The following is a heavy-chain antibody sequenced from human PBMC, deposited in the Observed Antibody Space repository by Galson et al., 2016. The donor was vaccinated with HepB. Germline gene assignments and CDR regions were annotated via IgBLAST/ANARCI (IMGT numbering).Heavy chain of an antibody. D-gene: IGHD2-15*01. CDR2: IWYDGSNE. J-gene: IGHJ5*02. Sequence: SLRLSCAASGFTFRKYGMHWVRQAPGKGLEWVAVIWYDGSNEYYADSVKDRFTISRDNSKDTVYLQMNSLTVEDTPMYYCAKDAGGLTRLAPPVTAVHWFDPWGQGTLVAVSS. V-gene: IGHV3-33*06. CDR3: AKDAGGLTRLAPPVTAVHWFDP. CDR1: GFTFRKYG.